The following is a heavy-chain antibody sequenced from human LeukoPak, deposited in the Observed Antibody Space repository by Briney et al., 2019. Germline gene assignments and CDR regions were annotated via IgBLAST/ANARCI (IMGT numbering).Heavy chain of an antibody. J-gene: IGHJ5*02. CDR1: GGSISSGSHY. Sequence: PSETLSLTCTVSGGSISSGSHYWTWIRQPAGKGLEYIGRVYSSGSTDSNPSLKSRVTMSVDTSKNQFSLKLSSVTAADTAVYYCARDRVGGWYWLDPWGQGNLVTVSS. D-gene: IGHD6-19*01. CDR3: ARDRVGGWYWLDP. V-gene: IGHV4-61*02. CDR2: VYSSGST.